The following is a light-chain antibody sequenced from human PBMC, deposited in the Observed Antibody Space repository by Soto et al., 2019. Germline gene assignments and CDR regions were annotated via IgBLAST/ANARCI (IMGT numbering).Light chain of an antibody. Sequence: DIQMTQSPSTLPASVGDRVTITCRASQSIINWLGWYQQKPGKAPKLLIYKASSLESGVPSRFSGSGSGTDFTLTINRLQPDDFATYYCQHYNSFPWTFGQGTKVEIK. CDR2: KAS. J-gene: IGKJ1*01. V-gene: IGKV1-5*03. CDR3: QHYNSFPWT. CDR1: QSIINW.